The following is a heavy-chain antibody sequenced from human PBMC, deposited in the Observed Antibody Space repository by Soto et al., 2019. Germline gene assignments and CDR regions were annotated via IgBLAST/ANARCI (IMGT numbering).Heavy chain of an antibody. D-gene: IGHD2-15*01. V-gene: IGHV1-69*13. CDR3: ARDPRCSGGSCRDY. CDR2: IIPIFGTA. CDR1: GGTFSSYA. J-gene: IGHJ4*02. Sequence: SVEVSCKASGGTFSSYAISWVRQAPGQGLEWMGGIIPIFGTANYAQKFQGRVTITADESTSTAYMELSSLRSEDTAVYYCARDPRCSGGSCRDYWGQGTLVTVSS.